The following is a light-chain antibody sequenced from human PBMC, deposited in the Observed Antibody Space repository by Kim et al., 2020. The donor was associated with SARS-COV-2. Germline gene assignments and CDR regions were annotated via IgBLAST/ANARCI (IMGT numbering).Light chain of an antibody. V-gene: IGLV2-14*03. CDR1: SGVGDAYYY. CDR2: DVD. CDR3: LASSAGATFI. J-gene: IGLJ6*01. Sequence: GTSGVGDAYYYSCLQHHPDKAPHLLLYDVDQRPAAASSRFSGAKSGGTASLPISAGQTEDEADYYCLASSAGATFIFGAGTKVTVL.